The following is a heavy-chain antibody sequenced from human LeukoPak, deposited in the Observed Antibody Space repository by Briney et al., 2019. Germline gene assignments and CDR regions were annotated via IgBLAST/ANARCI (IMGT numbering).Heavy chain of an antibody. V-gene: IGHV4-34*01. CDR2: INHSGST. CDR1: GGSFSGYY. D-gene: IGHD3-22*01. J-gene: IGHJ5*02. Sequence: PSETLSLTCAVYGGSFSGYYWSWIRQPPGKGLEWIGEINHSGSTNYNPSLKSRVTISVDTSKNQFSLKLSSVTAADTAVYYCARGAPGSGYYYSLGKRNWFDPWGQGTLVTVSS. CDR3: ARGAPGSGYYYSLGKRNWFDP.